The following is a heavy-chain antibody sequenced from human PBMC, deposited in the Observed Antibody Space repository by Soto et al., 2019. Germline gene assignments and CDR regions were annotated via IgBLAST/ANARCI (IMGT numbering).Heavy chain of an antibody. CDR1: GGSISSYY. J-gene: IGHJ3*02. D-gene: IGHD3-22*01. CDR2: IYYSGST. V-gene: IGHV4-59*08. CDR3: ARHLLLYYYDSSGYYLRDAFDI. Sequence: ETLSLTCTVPGGSISSYYWSWIRQPPGKGLEWIGYIYYSGSTNYNPSLKSRVTISVDTSKNQFSLKLSSVTAADTAVYYCARHLLLYYYDSSGYYLRDAFDIWGQGTMVTVSS.